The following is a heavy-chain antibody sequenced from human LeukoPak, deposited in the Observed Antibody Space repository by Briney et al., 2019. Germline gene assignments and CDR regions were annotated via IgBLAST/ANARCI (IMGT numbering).Heavy chain of an antibody. CDR2: MNPNSGNT. CDR1: GYTFTSYD. V-gene: IGHV1-8*01. J-gene: IGHJ5*02. CDR3: ARVHDYGDYDPLNWFDP. D-gene: IGHD4-17*01. Sequence: ASVKVSCKASGYTFTSYDINWVRQAIGQGLERMGWMNPNSGNTGYAQKLQGRVTMTRNTSISTAYMELSSLRSEDTAVYYCARVHDYGDYDPLNWFDPWGQGTLVTVSS.